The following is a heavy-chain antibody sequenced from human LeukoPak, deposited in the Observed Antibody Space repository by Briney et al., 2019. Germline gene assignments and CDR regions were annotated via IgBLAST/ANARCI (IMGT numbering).Heavy chain of an antibody. CDR1: GVTFSSVW. J-gene: IGHJ4*02. CDR3: TTVVGYSGTFYPY. V-gene: IGHV3-15*01. CDR2: IKSKIDGGTT. D-gene: IGHD1-26*01. Sequence: GGSLRLSCAVSGVTFSSVWMSWVRQVSGKGLEWVGRIKSKIDGGTTDYAAPVEGRFTISRDDSKNTLYLQMNSLKTEDTAMYYCTTVVGYSGTFYPYRGRGTLVTVSS.